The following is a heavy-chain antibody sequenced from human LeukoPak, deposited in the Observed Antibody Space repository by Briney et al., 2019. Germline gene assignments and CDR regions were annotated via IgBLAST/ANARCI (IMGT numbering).Heavy chain of an antibody. CDR3: AKADATIGGAFDT. V-gene: IGHV3-23*01. J-gene: IGHJ3*02. CDR1: RFIFRNYA. D-gene: IGHD3-16*01. CDR2: ISGTADSK. Sequence: GGPLRLSCAASRFIFRNYAMSWPRQATGRGLEGLSIISGTADSKYYADSVKGRFTISRDNPRSTLYLEMNILRAEDTAVYYCAKADATIGGAFDTWGQGTMVIVSS.